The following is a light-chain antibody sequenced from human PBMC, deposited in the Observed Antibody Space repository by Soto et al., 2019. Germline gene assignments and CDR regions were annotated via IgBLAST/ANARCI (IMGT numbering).Light chain of an antibody. V-gene: IGKV3-20*01. CDR1: QSVSNNY. Sequence: EIVLTQSPVTLSLSPGERATLSCRASQSVSNNYLAWYQQKPGQAPRLLIYGASNRATGIPDRFSGSGSGTDFTLTINRLEPEDFAVYYCQQYGSLPITFGQGTRLEIK. CDR2: GAS. J-gene: IGKJ5*01. CDR3: QQYGSLPIT.